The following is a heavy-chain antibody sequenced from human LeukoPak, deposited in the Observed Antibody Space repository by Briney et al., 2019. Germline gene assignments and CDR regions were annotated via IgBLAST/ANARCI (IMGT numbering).Heavy chain of an antibody. Sequence: GSLRLSCAASGFTFRSYGMHWVRQAPGKGLEWVAVISYDGSNKSYADSVKGRFTISRDNSKNTLYLQMNSLRAEDTAVYYCAKGTMGDYYGMDVWGQGTTVTVSS. CDR2: ISYDGSNK. V-gene: IGHV3-30*18. CDR3: AKGTMGDYYGMDV. CDR1: GFTFRSYG. D-gene: IGHD3-10*01. J-gene: IGHJ6*02.